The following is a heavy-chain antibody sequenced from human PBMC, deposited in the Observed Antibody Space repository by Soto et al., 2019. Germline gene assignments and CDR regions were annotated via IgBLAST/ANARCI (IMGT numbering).Heavy chain of an antibody. CDR3: AKGPGYSSGWAFDY. CDR2: ISGSGAST. Sequence: EVQLLESGGGLVQPGGSLRLSCAASGFTFSTYAMSWVRQAPGKGLEWVSAISGSGASTYYADSVKGRFTISRDNSKNTLYLQMNSLRAEDTAVYYCAKGPGYSSGWAFDYWGQGTLVTVSS. V-gene: IGHV3-23*01. J-gene: IGHJ4*02. CDR1: GFTFSTYA. D-gene: IGHD6-19*01.